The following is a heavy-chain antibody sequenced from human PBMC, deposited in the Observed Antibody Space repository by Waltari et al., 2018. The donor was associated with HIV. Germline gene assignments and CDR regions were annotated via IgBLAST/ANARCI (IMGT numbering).Heavy chain of an antibody. CDR3: AATRDEVGATGCWAF. J-gene: IGHJ2*01. CDR1: GASIKSDTNY. Sequence: QVQLQEPRPGLVKPSQTLSFTCTVSGASIKSDTNYWNWIRQPAGKSLECIGRIYTPDSTINNSSLQTLGTVSMDPSKNLLFLMRLSVTAADATTYCWAATRDEVGATGCWAFSGRGILVTVSS. D-gene: IGHD1-26*01. CDR2: IYTPDST. V-gene: IGHV4-61*02.